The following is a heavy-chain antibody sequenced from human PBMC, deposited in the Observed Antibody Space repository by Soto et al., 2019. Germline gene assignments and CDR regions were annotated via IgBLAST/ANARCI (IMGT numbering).Heavy chain of an antibody. D-gene: IGHD2-15*01. CDR1: GGTFSSYA. CDR3: AREFPDCSGGSCYLGENYYYGMDV. J-gene: IGHJ6*02. V-gene: IGHV1-69*13. CDR2: IIPIFGTA. Sequence: GASVKVSCKASGGTFSSYAISWVRQAPGQGLEWMGGIIPIFGTANYAQKFQGRVTITADESTSTAYMELSSLRSEDTAVYYCAREFPDCSGGSCYLGENYYYGMDVWGQGTTVTVSS.